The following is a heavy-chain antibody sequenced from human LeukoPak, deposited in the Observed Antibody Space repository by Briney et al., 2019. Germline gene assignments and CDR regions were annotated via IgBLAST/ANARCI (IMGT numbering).Heavy chain of an antibody. V-gene: IGHV3-30*02. CDR2: IRYDGSNK. CDR1: GFTFSSYG. CDR3: AKNEVSVRSPDY. J-gene: IGHJ4*02. D-gene: IGHD3-16*02. Sequence: GGSLRLSCAASGFTFSSYGMHWVRQAPGKGLEWVAFIRYDGSNKYYADSVKGRFTISRVNSKNTLYLQMNSLRAEDTAVYYCAKNEVSVRSPDYWGQGTLVTVSS.